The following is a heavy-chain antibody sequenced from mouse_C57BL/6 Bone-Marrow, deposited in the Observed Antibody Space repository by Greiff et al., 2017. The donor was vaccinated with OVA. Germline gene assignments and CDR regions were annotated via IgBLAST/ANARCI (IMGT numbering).Heavy chain of an antibody. D-gene: IGHD2-4*01. CDR3: ESQGDYDWLAY. V-gene: IGHV5-2*01. CDR2: INSDGGST. Sequence: DVMLVESGGGLVQPGESLKLSCESNEYEFPSHDMSWVRKTPEKRLELVAAINSDGGSTYYPDTMERRFIISRDNTKKTLYMQRSSLRSEDTALYYCESQGDYDWLAYWGQGTLVTVSA. J-gene: IGHJ3*01. CDR1: EYEFPSHD.